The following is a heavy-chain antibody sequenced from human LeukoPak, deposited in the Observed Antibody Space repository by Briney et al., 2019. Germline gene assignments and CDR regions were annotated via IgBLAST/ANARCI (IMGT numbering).Heavy chain of an antibody. CDR1: GSIVSSNY. J-gene: IGHJ4*02. V-gene: IGHV3-53*01. CDR2: IYTDGST. Sequence: GGSLRLSCAASGSIVSSNYMSWVRQAPGKGLEWVSIIYTDGSTYYADSVKGRFTISRDDSKNTVYLQINSLRADDTAVYYCTRSTNYGGQHMNYLDCWGQGTLVTVSS. D-gene: IGHD4-23*01. CDR3: TRSTNYGGQHMNYLDC.